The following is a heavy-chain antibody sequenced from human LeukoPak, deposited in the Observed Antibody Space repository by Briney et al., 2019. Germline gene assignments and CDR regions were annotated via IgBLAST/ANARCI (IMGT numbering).Heavy chain of an antibody. V-gene: IGHV3-7*04. CDR2: IKEAGSEK. J-gene: IGHJ4*02. Sequence: GGSLRLSCAASGFTFSSYAMSWVRQAPGKGLEFMANIKEAGSEKYYVDSVKGRFTISRDNDKNSVHLRMNNLRAEDTAVYYCARGGGMRSWYDFDYWGQGILVTVSS. CDR3: ARGGGMRSWYDFDY. D-gene: IGHD6-13*01. CDR1: GFTFSSYA.